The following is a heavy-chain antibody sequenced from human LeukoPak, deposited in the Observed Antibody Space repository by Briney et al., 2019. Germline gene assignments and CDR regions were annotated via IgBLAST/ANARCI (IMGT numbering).Heavy chain of an antibody. CDR1: GFTFSDYA. D-gene: IGHD2-15*01. J-gene: IGHJ4*02. CDR3: AKDAMFCAGGICFSTSFDY. V-gene: IGHV3-23*01. CDR2: INHRGTTT. Sequence: GGSLRLSCAGSGFTFSDYAVNWVRQAPGKGLEWVSGINHRGTTTYYADPVKGRFTISRDNSENTVYLLMNSLRAEDTAVYYCAKDAMFCAGGICFSTSFDYWGQGTLVTVSS.